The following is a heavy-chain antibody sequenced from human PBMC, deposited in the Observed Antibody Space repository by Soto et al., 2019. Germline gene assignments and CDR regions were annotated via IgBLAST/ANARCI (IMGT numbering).Heavy chain of an antibody. CDR3: AKVHIVVVVAATRAPGYFDY. CDR2: ISGSGGST. Sequence: EVQLLESGGGLVQPGGSLRLSCAASGFTFSSYAMSWVRQAPGKGLEWVSAISGSGGSTYYADSVKGRFTISRDNSKNTLYLQMNSLRAEDTAVYYCAKVHIVVVVAATRAPGYFDYWGQGTLVTVSS. V-gene: IGHV3-23*01. CDR1: GFTFSSYA. J-gene: IGHJ4*02. D-gene: IGHD2-15*01.